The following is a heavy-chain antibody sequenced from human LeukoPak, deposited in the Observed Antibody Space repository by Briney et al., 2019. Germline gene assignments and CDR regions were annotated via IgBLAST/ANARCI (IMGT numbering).Heavy chain of an antibody. D-gene: IGHD2-15*01. CDR2: INWNGGST. CDR1: GFTFDDYG. V-gene: IGHV3-20*04. CDR3: ARELGCSGGSCYSPYFDY. Sequence: GGSLRLSCAASGFTFDDYGMSWVRQAPGKGLEWVSGINWNGGSTGYADSEKGRFTISRDNAKNSLYLQMNSLRAEDTALYYCARELGCSGGSCYSPYFDYWGQGTLVTVSS. J-gene: IGHJ4*02.